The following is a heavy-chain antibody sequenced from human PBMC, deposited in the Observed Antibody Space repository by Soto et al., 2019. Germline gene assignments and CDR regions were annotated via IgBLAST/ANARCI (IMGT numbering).Heavy chain of an antibody. CDR3: MNSVTTPDY. J-gene: IGHJ4*02. CDR1: GFTLSSYW. D-gene: IGHD4-17*01. CDR2: IKQDGRQK. Sequence: EVQLVESGGGLVQPGGSLRLSCAASGFTLSSYWMNWVRLAPGKGLEWVANIKQDGRQKNDVDSVKGRFTISRDNAQDSLYLHMSTLRAEDTPVYYCMNSVTTPDYWGQGTLVTVSS. V-gene: IGHV3-7*01.